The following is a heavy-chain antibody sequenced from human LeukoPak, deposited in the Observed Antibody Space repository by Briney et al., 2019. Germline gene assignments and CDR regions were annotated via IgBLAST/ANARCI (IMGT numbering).Heavy chain of an antibody. J-gene: IGHJ4*02. D-gene: IGHD3-10*01. Sequence: QPGGSLRLSCSASGFTFSNYAMHWVRQGPGKGLEYVSAISNSGGSTDYADSVTGRFTISRDNSKNTLYLQMSSLRPEDTAVYYCVKDSRGSGRGGNFDLWGQGTLVTVSS. CDR1: GFTFSNYA. V-gene: IGHV3-64D*09. CDR2: ISNSGGST. CDR3: VKDSRGSGRGGNFDL.